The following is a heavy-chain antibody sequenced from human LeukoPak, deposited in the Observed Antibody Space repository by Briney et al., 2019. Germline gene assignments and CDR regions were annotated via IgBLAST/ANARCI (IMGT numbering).Heavy chain of an antibody. D-gene: IGHD2-8*02. Sequence: GGSLRLSCAASGFTFSSYAMHWVRQAPGKGLEWVAVISYDGSNKYYADSVKGRFTISRDNSKNTLYLQMNSLRAEDTAVYYFSRDREVSGRYYFDYGGRGTLVTVSS. CDR1: GFTFSSYA. J-gene: IGHJ4*02. CDR2: ISYDGSNK. V-gene: IGHV3-30-3*01. CDR3: SRDREVSGRYYFDY.